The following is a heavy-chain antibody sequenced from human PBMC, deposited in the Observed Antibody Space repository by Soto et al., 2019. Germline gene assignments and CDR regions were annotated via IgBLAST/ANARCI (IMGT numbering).Heavy chain of an antibody. Sequence: PSETLSLTCTVSGGSISSGDYYWSWIRQPPGKGLEWIGYIYYSGSTYYNPSLKSRVTISVDTSKNQFSLKLSSVTAADTAVYYCAREGFSLGYYYGMDVWGQGTTGTVSS. CDR2: IYYSGST. J-gene: IGHJ6*02. D-gene: IGHD7-27*01. V-gene: IGHV4-30-4*01. CDR3: AREGFSLGYYYGMDV. CDR1: GGSISSGDYY.